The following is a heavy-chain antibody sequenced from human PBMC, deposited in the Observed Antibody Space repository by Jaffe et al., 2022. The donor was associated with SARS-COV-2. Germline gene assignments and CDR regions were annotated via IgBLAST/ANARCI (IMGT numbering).Heavy chain of an antibody. D-gene: IGHD3-22*01. CDR2: IYWNDDK. J-gene: IGHJ3*02. Sequence: QITLKESGPTLVKPTQTLTLTCTFSGFSLSTSGVGVGWIRQPPGKALEWLALIYWNDDKRYSPSLKSRLTITKDTSKNQVVLTMTNMDPVDTATYYCAHRLRYYYDSSGYYYVSFHSDAFDIWGQGTMVTVSS. V-gene: IGHV2-5*01. CDR3: AHRLRYYYDSSGYYYVSFHSDAFDI. CDR1: GFSLSTSGVG.